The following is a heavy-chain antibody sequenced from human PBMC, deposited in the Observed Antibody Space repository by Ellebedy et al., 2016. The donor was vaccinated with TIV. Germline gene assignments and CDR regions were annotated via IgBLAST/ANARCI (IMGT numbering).Heavy chain of an antibody. CDR3: ARGRHTYGFEWIDS. CDR2: IYHSGRT. J-gene: IGHJ5*01. Sequence: SETLSLTXAVSDPSFSGNYWSWIRQPPGKGLEWIGYIYHSGRTSYNPSLKSRVAISVDRSRKQFSLKLNSVTAADTAFYYCARGRHTYGFEWIDSWGQGILVTVSS. V-gene: IGHV4-30-2*01. CDR1: DPSFSGNY. D-gene: IGHD3-10*01.